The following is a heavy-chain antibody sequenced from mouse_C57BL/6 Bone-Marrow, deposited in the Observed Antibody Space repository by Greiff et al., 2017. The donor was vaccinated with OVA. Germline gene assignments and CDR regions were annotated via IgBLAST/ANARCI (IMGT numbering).Heavy chain of an antibody. J-gene: IGHJ3*01. Sequence: QVQLQQSGPELVKPGASVKISCKASGYAFSSSWMNWVKQRPGKGLEWIGRIYPGDGDTNYNGRFKGKATLTADKSSSTAYMQLSSLTSEDSAVYFCARPYRIWFAYWGQGTLVTVSA. CDR1: GYAFSSSW. D-gene: IGHD6-5*01. V-gene: IGHV1-82*01. CDR3: ARPYRIWFAY. CDR2: IYPGDGDT.